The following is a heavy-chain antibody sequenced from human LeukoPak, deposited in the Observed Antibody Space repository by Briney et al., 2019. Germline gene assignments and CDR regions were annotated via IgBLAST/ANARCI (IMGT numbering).Heavy chain of an antibody. V-gene: IGHV3-21*01. J-gene: IGHJ6*02. CDR1: GFTFSSYA. CDR2: ISSSSSYI. D-gene: IGHD3-3*01. Sequence: GRSLRLSCAASGFTFSSYAMHWVRQAPGKGLEWVSSISSSSSYIYYADSVKGRFTISRDNAKNSLYLQMNSLRAEDTAVYYCASEGSGYYSTYYYYGMDVWGQGTTVTVSS. CDR3: ASEGSGYYSTYYYYGMDV.